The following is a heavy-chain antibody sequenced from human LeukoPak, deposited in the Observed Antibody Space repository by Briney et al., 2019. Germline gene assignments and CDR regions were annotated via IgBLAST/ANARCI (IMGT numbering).Heavy chain of an antibody. D-gene: IGHD6-13*01. Sequence: SVKGSCKASGGTFSSYAISCVRQAPGQGLEWMGRIIAIFGTANYAQKFQGRVTITTDESTSTAYMELSSLRSEDTAVYYCARVVAAAGVDYWGQGTLVTVSS. CDR1: GGTFSSYA. CDR2: IIAIFGTA. CDR3: ARVVAAAGVDY. V-gene: IGHV1-69*05. J-gene: IGHJ4*02.